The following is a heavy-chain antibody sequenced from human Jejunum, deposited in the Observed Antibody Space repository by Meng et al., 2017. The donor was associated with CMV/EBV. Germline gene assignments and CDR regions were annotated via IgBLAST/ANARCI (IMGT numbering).Heavy chain of an antibody. D-gene: IGHD2-8*01. CDR2: LYSGGGSL. CDR1: STYA. V-gene: IGHV3-23*03. CDR3: ANSVRSMDQLLIPPAFDT. Sequence: STYAMSWVRQVPGKGLEWVAVLYSGGGSLYYEDSVKGRFTISTADSRNTLYLQMNSLRAEDTAVYYCANSVRSMDQLLIPPAFDTWGQGTMVTVSS. J-gene: IGHJ3*02.